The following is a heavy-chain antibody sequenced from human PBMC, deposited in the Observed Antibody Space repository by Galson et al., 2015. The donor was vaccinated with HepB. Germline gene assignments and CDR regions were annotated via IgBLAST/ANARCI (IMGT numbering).Heavy chain of an antibody. J-gene: IGHJ4*02. CDR2: IVVGSGNT. CDR1: GFTFTSSA. D-gene: IGHD4-17*01. CDR3: AATDHYGDYVHLDY. Sequence: SVKVSCKASGFTFTSSAMQWVRQARGQRLEWIGWIVVGSGNTNYAQKFQERVTITRDMSTSTAYMELSSLRSEDTAVYYCAATDHYGDYVHLDYWGQGTLVTVSS. V-gene: IGHV1-58*02.